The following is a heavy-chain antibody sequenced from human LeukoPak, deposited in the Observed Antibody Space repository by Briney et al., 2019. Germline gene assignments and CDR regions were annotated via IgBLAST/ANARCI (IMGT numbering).Heavy chain of an antibody. Sequence: PSETLSLTCTVSGGSISSYYWGWIRQPPGKGLEWIGSIYHSGSTYYNPSLKSRVTISVDTSKNQFSLKLSSVTAADTAVYYCARDLVVAEFDYWGQGTLVTVSS. CDR2: IYHSGST. CDR1: GGSISSYY. V-gene: IGHV4-38-2*02. J-gene: IGHJ4*02. D-gene: IGHD3-22*01. CDR3: ARDLVVAEFDY.